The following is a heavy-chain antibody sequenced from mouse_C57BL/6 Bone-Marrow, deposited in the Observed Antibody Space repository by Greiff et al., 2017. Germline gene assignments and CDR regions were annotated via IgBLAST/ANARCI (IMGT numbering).Heavy chain of an antibody. Sequence: QVQLQQPGAELVMPGASVKLSCKASGYTFTSYWMHWVKQRPGQGLEWIGEIDPSDSYTNYNQKFKGKSTLTVDKSSRTAYMQLRRLTSEDSAVYYSAVCYGNPWFAYWGQGTLVTVSA. CDR3: AVCYGNPWFAY. V-gene: IGHV1-69*01. CDR2: IDPSDSYT. D-gene: IGHD2-1*01. CDR1: GYTFTSYW. J-gene: IGHJ3*01.